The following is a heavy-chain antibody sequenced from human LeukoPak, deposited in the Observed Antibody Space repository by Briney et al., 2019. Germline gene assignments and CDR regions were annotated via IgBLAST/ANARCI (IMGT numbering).Heavy chain of an antibody. CDR2: IYHSGST. J-gene: IGHJ4*03. CDR1: GGSISSGGYY. CDR3: ARRRGSSWTGYFDY. D-gene: IGHD6-13*01. Sequence: PSETLSLTCTVSGGSISSGGYYWSWIRQPPGKGLEWIGYIYHSGSTYYNPSLKSRVTISVDRSKNQFSLKLSSVTAADTAVYYCARRRGSSWTGYFDYWGQGTLVTVSS. V-gene: IGHV4-30-2*01.